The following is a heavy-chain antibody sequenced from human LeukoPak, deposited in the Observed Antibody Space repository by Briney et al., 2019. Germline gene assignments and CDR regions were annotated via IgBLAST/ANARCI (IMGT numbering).Heavy chain of an antibody. V-gene: IGHV3-7*03. J-gene: IGHJ5*02. CDR3: ASLDTAKQPLANH. Sequence: GGSPRLSCVASGVTVRNHWMSWVRQAPGKGLEWVANIREERGQEYYVDSVKGRFTISKNSAKNSLYLQMNTLRVEDTAMYYCASLDTAKQPLANHWGQGTLVTVSS. CDR1: GVTVRNHW. CDR2: IREERGQE. D-gene: IGHD5-18*01.